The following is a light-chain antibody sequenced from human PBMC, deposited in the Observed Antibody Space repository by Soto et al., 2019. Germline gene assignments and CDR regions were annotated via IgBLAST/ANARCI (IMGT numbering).Light chain of an antibody. CDR3: SAYTTSIALYG. Sequence: HSALTQPASVTGSPRHSLTICFTETSSDVAEYKYVSWYQQSPGRAPTLIIYDVSNRPSGVSNRFSGSKSGSTASLTISGLQAEDEADYYCSAYTTSIALYGSGAGTKVTV. CDR2: DVS. CDR1: SSDVAEYKY. V-gene: IGLV2-14*03. J-gene: IGLJ1*01.